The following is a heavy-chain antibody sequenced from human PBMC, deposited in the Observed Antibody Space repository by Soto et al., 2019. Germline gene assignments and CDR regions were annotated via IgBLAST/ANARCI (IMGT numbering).Heavy chain of an antibody. D-gene: IGHD3-22*01. CDR1: GGSISSSGYY. V-gene: IGHV4-39*01. J-gene: IGHJ6*02. Sequence: SETLSLTCTVAGGSISSSGYYWGWIRQPPGKGLEWIGSIYYSGSTYYNPSLKSRVTISVDTSKNQFSLKLSSVTAADTAVYYCARRLYYDSSGFEGGGMDVWGQGTTVTVSS. CDR3: ARRLYYDSSGFEGGGMDV. CDR2: IYYSGST.